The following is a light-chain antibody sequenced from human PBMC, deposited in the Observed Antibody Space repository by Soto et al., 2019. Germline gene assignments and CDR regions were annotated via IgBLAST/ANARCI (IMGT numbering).Light chain of an antibody. J-gene: IGKJ2*01. CDR2: GVF. CDR1: QPVNSDY. CDR3: QHYDGSPRT. V-gene: IGKV3-20*01. Sequence: ETVLTQSPGTVSLSPGERATLSCTTSQPVNSDYLAWYQQKPGQAPRLLIYGVFNRATGIPDRFSGSGSGTYFTLTISGLEPADSAVYYCQHYDGSPRTFGQGTNLEI.